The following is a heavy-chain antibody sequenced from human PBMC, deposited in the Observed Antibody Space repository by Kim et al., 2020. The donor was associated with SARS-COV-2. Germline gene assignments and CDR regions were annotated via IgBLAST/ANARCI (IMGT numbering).Heavy chain of an antibody. V-gene: IGHV1-8*01. Sequence: ASVKVYCKASGYTFTSYDINWVRQATGQGLEWMGWMNPNSGNTGYAQKFQGRFTMTRNTSISTAYMELSSLRSEDTAVYYCARYSSGWYRGIYYYYGMDVGGQWTTVTVSS. CDR2: MNPNSGNT. CDR3: ARYSSGWYRGIYYYYGMDV. CDR1: GYTFTSYD. J-gene: IGHJ6*02. D-gene: IGHD6-19*01.